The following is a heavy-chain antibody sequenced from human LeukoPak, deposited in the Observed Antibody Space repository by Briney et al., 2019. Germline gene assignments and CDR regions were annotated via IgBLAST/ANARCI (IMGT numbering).Heavy chain of an antibody. CDR3: ARGPWNFDY. CDR1: GGSFSGYY. V-gene: IGHV4-34*01. CDR2: INHRGST. Sequence: SETLSLTCAVYGGSFSGYYWSWIRQPPGKGLEWIGEINHRGSTNYNPSLKSRVTISVDTSKNQFSLKLSSVTAADTAVYYCARGPWNFDYWGQGTLVTVSS. J-gene: IGHJ4*02.